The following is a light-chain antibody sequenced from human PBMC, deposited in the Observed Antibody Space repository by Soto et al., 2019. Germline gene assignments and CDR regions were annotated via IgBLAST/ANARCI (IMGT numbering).Light chain of an antibody. CDR3: CSYAGSYTLV. Sequence: QSVLTQPASVSGSPGQSITISCTGSSSDVGGYNLVSWYQLHPGKAPKLMIYEASKRPSGVSNRFSGSKSGNTASLKISGLQAEDEADYYCCSYAGSYTLVFGGGTKLTVL. CDR1: SSDVGGYNL. J-gene: IGLJ2*01. V-gene: IGLV2-23*01. CDR2: EAS.